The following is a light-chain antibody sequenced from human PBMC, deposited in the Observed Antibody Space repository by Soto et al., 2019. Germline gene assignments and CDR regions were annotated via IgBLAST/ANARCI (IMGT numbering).Light chain of an antibody. CDR1: QTIGTY. Sequence: DIQMTQSPSSLSASVGDRVTITCRASQTIGTYLNWYQQTPGKDPKLLIYVASSLQSGVPSRFSGRGSGTDFTFTISSLQPEDFATYYCQQSFTTPFTFGPGTKVDIK. V-gene: IGKV1-39*01. CDR2: VAS. CDR3: QQSFTTPFT. J-gene: IGKJ3*01.